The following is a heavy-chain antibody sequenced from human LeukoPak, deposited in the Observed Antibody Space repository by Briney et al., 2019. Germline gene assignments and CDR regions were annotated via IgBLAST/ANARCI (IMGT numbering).Heavy chain of an antibody. CDR1: GFTFSSYA. D-gene: IGHD3-10*01. J-gene: IGHJ4*02. V-gene: IGHV3-23*01. CDR3: ASWVLLWFRELTPLDY. CDR2: ISGSGGST. Sequence: GGSLRLSCAASGFTFSSYAMSWVRQAPGTGLEWVSAISGSGGSTYYADSVKGRFTISRDNSKNTLYLQMNSLRAADTAVYYCASWVLLWFRELTPLDYWGQGTLVTVSS.